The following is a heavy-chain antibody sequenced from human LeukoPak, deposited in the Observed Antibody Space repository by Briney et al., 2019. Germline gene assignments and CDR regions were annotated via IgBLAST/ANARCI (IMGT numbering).Heavy chain of an antibody. D-gene: IGHD2-15*01. V-gene: IGHV3-33*01. J-gene: IGHJ3*02. Sequence: GGSLRLSCAASGFTFSSYGMHWVRQAPGKGLEWVAVIWYDGSNKYYADSVKGRFTISRDNSKNTLYLQMNSLRAEDTALYYCARGYSRAAFDIWGQGTVVAVSS. CDR2: IWYDGSNK. CDR1: GFTFSSYG. CDR3: ARGYSRAAFDI.